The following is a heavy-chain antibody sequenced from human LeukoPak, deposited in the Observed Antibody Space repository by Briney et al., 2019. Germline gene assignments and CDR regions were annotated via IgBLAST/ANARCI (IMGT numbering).Heavy chain of an antibody. Sequence: GGSLRLSCAASGFTFSSYAMTWVRQAPGKGLEWVSAISGGGVNAYYADSVKGRFTISRDNSKNMLYLQMNSLRAEDTAVYYCAKTLGYSGYFSPWGQGTLVTVSS. D-gene: IGHD3-22*01. V-gene: IGHV3-23*01. CDR1: GFTFSSYA. CDR2: ISGGGVNA. CDR3: AKTLGYSGYFSP. J-gene: IGHJ5*02.